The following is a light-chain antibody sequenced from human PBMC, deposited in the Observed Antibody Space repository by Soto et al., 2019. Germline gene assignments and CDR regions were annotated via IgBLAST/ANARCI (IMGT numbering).Light chain of an antibody. CDR2: DAS. V-gene: IGKV3D-15*01. CDR1: QTLCNY. J-gene: IGKJ4*01. Sequence: EIVLTQSPATLSVSPGDRATLSCRASQTLCNYLAWYQQKPGQAPRLLIYDASTRATDIPARFSGSGSGTDFTLTISSLQPEDFAVYYCQQHSDWPLTFGGGTRVEIK. CDR3: QQHSDWPLT.